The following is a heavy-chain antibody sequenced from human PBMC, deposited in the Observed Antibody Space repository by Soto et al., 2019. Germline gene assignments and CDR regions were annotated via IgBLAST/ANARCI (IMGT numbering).Heavy chain of an antibody. Sequence: QVQLVQSGAEVKKPGSSVKVSCKASGGTFSSYAISWVRQAPGQGLEWMGGIIPIFGTANYAQKFQGRVTINADQSPSTAYMELSSLRTEDTAVYYCGRDREYWRRTSCHNWFDPWGQGTLVTVSS. CDR2: IIPIFGTA. CDR3: GRDREYWRRTSCHNWFDP. CDR1: GGTFSSYA. D-gene: IGHD2-2*01. V-gene: IGHV1-69*01. J-gene: IGHJ5*02.